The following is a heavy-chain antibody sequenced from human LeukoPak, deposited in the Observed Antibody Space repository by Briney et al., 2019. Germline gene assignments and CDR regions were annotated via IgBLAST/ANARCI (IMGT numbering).Heavy chain of an antibody. CDR1: GGSISSGGYS. D-gene: IGHD2-2*01. CDR3: AREVVVPAAIRYYYYGMDV. V-gene: IGHV4-31*03. CDR2: IYYSGST. Sequence: PSETLSLTCTVSGGSISSGGYSWSWIRQHPGKGLEWIGYIYYSGSTYYNPSLKSRVTISVDTSKNQFSLKLSSVTAADTAVYYCAREVVVPAAIRYYYYGMDVWGQGTTVTVSS. J-gene: IGHJ6*02.